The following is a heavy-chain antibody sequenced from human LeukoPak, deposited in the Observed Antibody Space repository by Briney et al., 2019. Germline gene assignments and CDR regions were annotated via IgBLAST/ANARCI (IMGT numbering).Heavy chain of an antibody. CDR2: ISYDGSNK. D-gene: IGHD4-11*01. Sequence: GGSLRLSCAASGFTFSDHYIDWVRQAPGKGLEWVAVISYDGSNKYYADSVKGRFTISRDNSKNTLYLQMNSLRAEDTAVYYCAKVTTVTTAVDYWGQGTLVTVSS. V-gene: IGHV3-30*18. J-gene: IGHJ4*02. CDR3: AKVTTVTTAVDY. CDR1: GFTFSDHY.